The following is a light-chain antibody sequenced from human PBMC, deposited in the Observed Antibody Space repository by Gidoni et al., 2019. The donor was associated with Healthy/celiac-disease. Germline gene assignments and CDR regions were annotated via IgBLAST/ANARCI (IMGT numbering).Light chain of an antibody. CDR2: GAS. V-gene: IGKV3-20*01. CDR1: QSVSSSY. CDR3: QQYDSSPQWT. J-gene: IGKJ1*01. Sequence: LSCRASQSVSSSYLAWYQQKPGQAPRLLIYGASSRATGIPDRSSGSGSGTDFTLTISRLEPEDFAVYYCQQYDSSPQWTFGQGTKVEIK.